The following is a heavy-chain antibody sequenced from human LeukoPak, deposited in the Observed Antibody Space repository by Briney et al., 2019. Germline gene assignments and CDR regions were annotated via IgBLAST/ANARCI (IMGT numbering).Heavy chain of an antibody. V-gene: IGHV3-9*01. D-gene: IGHD6-19*01. CDR2: ISWNSGSI. CDR3: AKDSGYSSGWYDY. J-gene: IGHJ4*02. Sequence: RTGGSLRLSCAASGFTFDDYAMHWVRQAPGKGLEWVSGISWNSGSIGYADSVKGRFTISRDNAKNSLYLQINSLRAEDTALYYCAKDSGYSSGWYDYWGQGTLVTVSS. CDR1: GFTFDDYA.